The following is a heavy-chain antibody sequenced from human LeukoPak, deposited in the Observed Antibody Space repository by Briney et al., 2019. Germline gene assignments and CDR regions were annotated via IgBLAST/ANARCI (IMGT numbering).Heavy chain of an antibody. CDR3: AREGYSDAFDI. CDR1: GFTFSSYE. CDR2: ISSNGSTI. Sequence: GGSLRLSCAASGFTFSSYEMDWVRQAPGKWLEWVSYISSNGSTIYYADSVKGRLTISRDNAKNSLYLQMNSLRAEDTAVYYCAREGYSDAFDIWGQGTMVTVSS. V-gene: IGHV3-48*03. J-gene: IGHJ3*02. D-gene: IGHD5-18*01.